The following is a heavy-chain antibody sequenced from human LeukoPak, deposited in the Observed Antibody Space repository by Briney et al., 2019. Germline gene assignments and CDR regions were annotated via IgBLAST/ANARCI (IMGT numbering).Heavy chain of an antibody. V-gene: IGHV3-48*04. D-gene: IGHD1-26*01. J-gene: IGHJ4*02. Sequence: GGSLRLSCAASGFTFSSYSMNWVRQAPGKGLEWVSYISSSSTIYYADSVKGRFTISRDNAKNSLYLQMNSLRAEDTAVYYCARAKASGSYFVLDYWGQGTLVTVSS. CDR1: GFTFSSYS. CDR2: ISSSSTI. CDR3: ARAKASGSYFVLDY.